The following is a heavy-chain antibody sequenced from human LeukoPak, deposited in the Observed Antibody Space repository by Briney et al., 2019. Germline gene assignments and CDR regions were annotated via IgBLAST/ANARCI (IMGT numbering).Heavy chain of an antibody. CDR2: IYYSGST. V-gene: IGHV4-31*03. D-gene: IGHD3-3*01. J-gene: IGHJ6*03. CDR1: GGSISSGGYY. Sequence: SETLSLTCTVSGGSISSGGYYWSWIRQHPGKGLEWIGYIYYSGSTYYNPSLKSRVTISVDTSKNQFSLKLSSVTVADTAVYYCARGHTFLEDYYYYMDVWGKGTTVTVSS. CDR3: ARGHTFLEDYYYYMDV.